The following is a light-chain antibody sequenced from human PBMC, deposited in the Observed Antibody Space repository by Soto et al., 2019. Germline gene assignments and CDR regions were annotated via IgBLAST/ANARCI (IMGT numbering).Light chain of an antibody. CDR1: QSVSTS. CDR2: DAS. Sequence: EIVLTQSPDTLPLSPGERATLSCRASQSVSTSLAWYQQKPGQAPSLLIFDASNRAAGVPARFSGSGSGTDFTLTISSLEPEDVAVYYCQQRRDFFQVTFGPGTKVDIK. CDR3: QQRRDFFQVT. V-gene: IGKV3-11*01. J-gene: IGKJ3*01.